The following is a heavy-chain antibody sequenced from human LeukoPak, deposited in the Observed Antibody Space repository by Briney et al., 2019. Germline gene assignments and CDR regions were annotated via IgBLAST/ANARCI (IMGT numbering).Heavy chain of an antibody. CDR1: GGSITNYY. CDR3: ARKAAAGIPPLYNWFVR. J-gene: IGHJ5*02. Sequence: PSETLSLTRTVSGGSITNYYWSWLRQPRGKGLEWIGYIYYTGSTNYTPSLRSRVPISADTSKHQLSLKLTSVTPADTAVYHCARKAAAGIPPLYNWFVRWGEETLVTV. D-gene: IGHD6-13*01. V-gene: IGHV4-59*01. CDR2: IYYTGST.